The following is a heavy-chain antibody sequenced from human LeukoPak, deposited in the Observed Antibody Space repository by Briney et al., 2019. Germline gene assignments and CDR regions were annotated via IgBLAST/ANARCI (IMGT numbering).Heavy chain of an antibody. D-gene: IGHD2-2*01. V-gene: IGHV3-66*01. Sequence: GGSLRLSCAASGFTVSSNYMRWVRQPPGKGLEWVSVIDSGASTNYANSGQGRFTISTENSKNTLYLQMNSLEAADTAGYYCERVSIPAYGMDVWGQGTTVTVSS. CDR3: ERVSIPAYGMDV. CDR1: GFTVSSNY. CDR2: IDSGAST. J-gene: IGHJ6*02.